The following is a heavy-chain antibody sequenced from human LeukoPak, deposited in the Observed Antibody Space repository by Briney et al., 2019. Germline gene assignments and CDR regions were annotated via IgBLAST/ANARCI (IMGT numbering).Heavy chain of an antibody. Sequence: GESLKISCKGSGYTFTNYWIGWVRQMPGKGLELMGTIYPGDSDIRYSPSFQGRVTISADKSISTAYLQWSSLKASDNAMYYCARHIAPGYNSGWYFDYWGQGTLVTVSS. CDR1: GYTFTNYW. D-gene: IGHD5-12*01. V-gene: IGHV5-51*01. CDR3: ARHIAPGYNSGWYFDY. J-gene: IGHJ4*02. CDR2: IYPGDSDI.